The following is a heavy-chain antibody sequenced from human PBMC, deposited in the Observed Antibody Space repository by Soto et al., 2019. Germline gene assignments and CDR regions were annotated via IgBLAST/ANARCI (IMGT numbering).Heavy chain of an antibody. CDR1: GFTFSGSA. J-gene: IGHJ6*02. Sequence: EVHLVESGGGLVQPGGSLRLSCAASGFTFSGSAMHWVRQASGKGLEWVGRIRNKADNYATAYTASVKGRFIISRDDSKNTAYLQMNSLQTEDTALYYCTRIAPSYNMDVWSQGTTVTVSS. V-gene: IGHV3-73*02. CDR3: TRIAPSYNMDV. CDR2: IRNKADNYAT. D-gene: IGHD2-21*01.